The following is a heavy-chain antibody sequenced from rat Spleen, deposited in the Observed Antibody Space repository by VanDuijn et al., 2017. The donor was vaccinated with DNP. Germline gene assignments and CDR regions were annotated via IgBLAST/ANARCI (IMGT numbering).Heavy chain of an antibody. J-gene: IGHJ3*01. CDR1: GFTFSTAW. Sequence: EVQVLESGGGLVQPGNSLKLSCATSGFTFSTAWMYWYRQFPEKRLEWVARIKAKSNNYATDYTESVKGRFTISRDDSKSSIYLQMNSLTSEDTATYYCATGVYGGYEDWFAYWGQGTLVTVSS. CDR2: IKAKSNNYAT. CDR3: ATGVYGGYEDWFAY. D-gene: IGHD1-11*01. V-gene: IGHV6-6*01.